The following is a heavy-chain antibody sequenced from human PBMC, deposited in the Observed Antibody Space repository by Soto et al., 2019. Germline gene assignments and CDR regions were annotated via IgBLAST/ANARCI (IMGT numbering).Heavy chain of an antibody. Sequence: SETLSLTCAVSGGSISSGGYSWSWIRQPPGKGLEWIGYIYHSGGTYYNPSLKSRVTISVDRSKNQFSLKLSSVTAADTAVYYCARDSYDSSGYYLVDAFDIWGQGTMVTVSS. CDR1: GGSISSGGYS. V-gene: IGHV4-30-2*01. J-gene: IGHJ3*02. D-gene: IGHD3-22*01. CDR2: IYHSGGT. CDR3: ARDSYDSSGYYLVDAFDI.